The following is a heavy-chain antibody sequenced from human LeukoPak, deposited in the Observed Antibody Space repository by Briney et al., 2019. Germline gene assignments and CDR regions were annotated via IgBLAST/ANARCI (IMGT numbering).Heavy chain of an antibody. J-gene: IGHJ4*02. CDR3: MRYFDY. Sequence: PGGSLRLSCAASGFTFSTYTMNWVRQAPGKGLEWVSYISSSSTTIYYADSVRGRFTISRDNAKNSLYLQMNSLRAEDTAVYYCMRYFDYWGQGTLVTVSS. CDR2: ISSSSTTI. V-gene: IGHV3-48*04. CDR1: GFTFSTYT.